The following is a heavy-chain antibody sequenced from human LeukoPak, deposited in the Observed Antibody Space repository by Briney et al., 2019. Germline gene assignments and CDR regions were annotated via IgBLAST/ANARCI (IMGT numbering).Heavy chain of an antibody. CDR1: AGSLSSGSYY. CDR2: IDTSGST. CDR3: ATYMVRGVVMHAFDI. V-gene: IGHV4-61*02. D-gene: IGHD3-10*01. J-gene: IGHJ3*02. Sequence: SQTLTLTCTAAAGSLSSGSYYCTWIRQPAGKGLEWVGRIDTSGSTNYNPSLKSRVIISVDTSKIQFSLKLSSVTAADTAVYYCATYMVRGVVMHAFDIWGQGTMVTVSS.